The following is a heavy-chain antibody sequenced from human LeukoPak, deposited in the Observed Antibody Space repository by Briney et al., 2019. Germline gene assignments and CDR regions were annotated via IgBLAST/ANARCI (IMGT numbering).Heavy chain of an antibody. J-gene: IGHJ3*02. Sequence: SETLSLTCAVYGGSFSGYYWRWIRQPPGKGLEWIGEINHSGSTNYNPSLKSRVTISVDTSKNQFSLKLSSVTAADTAVYYCARGRYCSADICSGGDAFDIWGQGTMVSVSS. CDR1: GGSFSGYY. CDR2: INHSGST. CDR3: ARGRYCSADICSGGDAFDI. V-gene: IGHV4-34*01. D-gene: IGHD2-15*01.